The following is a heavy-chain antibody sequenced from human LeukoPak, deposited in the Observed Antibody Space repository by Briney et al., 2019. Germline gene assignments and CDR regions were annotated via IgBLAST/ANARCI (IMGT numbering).Heavy chain of an antibody. CDR1: GFTFSSYG. J-gene: IGHJ6*03. D-gene: IGHD2-2*01. Sequence: PGGSQRLSYAASGFTFSSYGMHGVRQAPGKGLEWVAVIWYDGSKKYHAETVKGRFTIYRDNSKNTLYLQVNSLRAEDTAVYYCARDGALYCSSASCHFFASFHYMDVWGKGTTVTVSS. CDR3: ARDGALYCSSASCHFFASFHYMDV. V-gene: IGHV3-33*01. CDR2: IWYDGSKK.